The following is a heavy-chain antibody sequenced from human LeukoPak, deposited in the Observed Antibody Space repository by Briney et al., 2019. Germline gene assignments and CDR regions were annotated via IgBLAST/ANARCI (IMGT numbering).Heavy chain of an antibody. D-gene: IGHD6-13*01. CDR2: ISSISTAI. J-gene: IGHJ4*02. CDR1: GFSFTSYS. Sequence: PGGSLRLSCAACGFSFTSYSMSWVRQAPGKGLEWLSFISSISTAIYYADSVKGRFTVSRDNAKNSLYLQMNSLRAEDTAVYYCARGFSSWYYFDYWGQGTLVTVSS. CDR3: ARGFSSWYYFDY. V-gene: IGHV3-48*01.